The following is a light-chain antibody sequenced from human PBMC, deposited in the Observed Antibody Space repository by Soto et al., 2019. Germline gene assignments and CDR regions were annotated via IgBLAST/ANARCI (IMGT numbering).Light chain of an antibody. J-gene: IGKJ4*01. CDR3: QQYNSYSPRLT. Sequence: DIQMTQSPSTLSASVGDRVTITCRASQRISNWLAWYQQKPGKAPKLLIYRASSLESGVPSRFSGSGSGTEFTLTISSLQPDDFATYYCQQYNSYSPRLTFGGGTKVETK. CDR1: QRISNW. V-gene: IGKV1-5*03. CDR2: RAS.